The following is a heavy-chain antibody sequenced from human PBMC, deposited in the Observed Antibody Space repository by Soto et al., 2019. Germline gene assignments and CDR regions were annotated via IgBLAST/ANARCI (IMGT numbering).Heavy chain of an antibody. V-gene: IGHV3-74*01. CDR3: ARGAYMIRGIITYYFDY. Sequence: LRLSCAASGFTFSSYWLHLVRQAPGKGLVWVSRINNDESSTNYADSVRCRFTISRDNDKSTLYLQVNSLRVEATAVYYCARGAYMIRGIITYYFDYWGQGTLVTVSS. D-gene: IGHD3-10*01. J-gene: IGHJ4*02. CDR2: INNDESST. CDR1: GFTFSSYW.